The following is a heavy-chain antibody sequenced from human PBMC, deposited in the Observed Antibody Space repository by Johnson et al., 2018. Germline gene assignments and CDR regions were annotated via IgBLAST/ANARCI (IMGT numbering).Heavy chain of an antibody. CDR1: GGSISSGDYY. J-gene: IGHJ6*03. CDR2: IYYSGST. V-gene: IGHV4-30-4*01. CDR3: ARGAKGLIRNMYYYYYMDV. D-gene: IGHD3-10*01. Sequence: QVQLQESGPGLVKPSQTLSLTCTVSGGSISSGDYYWSWIRQPPGKGLEWIGYIYYSGSTYYNPSLQSRVTISVDTSKNQFSLKLSSVTAADTAVYYCARGAKGLIRNMYYYYYMDVWGKGTTVTVSS.